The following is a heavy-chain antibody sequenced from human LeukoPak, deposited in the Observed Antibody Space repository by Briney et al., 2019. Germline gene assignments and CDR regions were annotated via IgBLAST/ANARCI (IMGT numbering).Heavy chain of an antibody. Sequence: SETLSLTCAVYGGSFSGYYWSWIRQPPGKGLEWIGEINHSGSTNYNPSLKSLVTISVDTSKNRFSLRLSSVTAADTAVYYCARGRMYYDFWSGYYTTRQSYYYYMDVWGKGTTVTVSS. CDR1: GGSFSGYY. V-gene: IGHV4-34*01. CDR2: INHSGST. J-gene: IGHJ6*03. CDR3: ARGRMYYDFWSGYYTTRQSYYYYMDV. D-gene: IGHD3-3*01.